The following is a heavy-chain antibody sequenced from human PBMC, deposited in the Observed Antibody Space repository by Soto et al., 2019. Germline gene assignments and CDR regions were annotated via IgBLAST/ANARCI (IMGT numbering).Heavy chain of an antibody. J-gene: IGHJ4*02. V-gene: IGHV3-23*01. CDR3: AADYYGSGTYPLY. CDR2: FSGTTHSS. D-gene: IGHD3-10*01. Sequence: GGSLRLSCAASGFAFSTYAMTWVRQAPGKGLEWVSAFSGTTHSSYYADSVKGRFTISRDNSKNSLYLQMNSLRAEDTAVYYCAADYYGSGTYPLYWGQGTLVTVSS. CDR1: GFAFSTYA.